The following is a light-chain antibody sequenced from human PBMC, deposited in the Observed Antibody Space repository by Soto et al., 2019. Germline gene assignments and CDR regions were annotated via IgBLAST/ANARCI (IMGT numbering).Light chain of an antibody. CDR3: SSYISSSTLVV. Sequence: QSALTQPASVSGSPGQSITIACTGTSSDVGAYNYVSWYQQHPGKAPKVMIYEVSNRPSGVSNRFSGSKSGNTASLTISGLQAEDEADYYCSSYISSSTLVVFGGGTQLTVL. J-gene: IGLJ2*01. CDR2: EVS. CDR1: SSDVGAYNY. V-gene: IGLV2-14*01.